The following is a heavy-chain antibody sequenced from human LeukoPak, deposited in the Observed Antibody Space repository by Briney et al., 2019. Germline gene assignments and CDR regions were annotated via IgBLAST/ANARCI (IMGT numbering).Heavy chain of an antibody. CDR3: ARGGGLDV. Sequence: GGSLRLYCAASGFTFSNCAMNWVRQAPGKGLEWVSAISDSASSTYYADSVKGRFTTSRDNAKNSLYLQMSNLRAEDTAVYFCARGGGLDVWGQGATVTVSS. J-gene: IGHJ6*02. V-gene: IGHV3-23*01. CDR2: ISDSASST. D-gene: IGHD3-16*01. CDR1: GFTFSNCA.